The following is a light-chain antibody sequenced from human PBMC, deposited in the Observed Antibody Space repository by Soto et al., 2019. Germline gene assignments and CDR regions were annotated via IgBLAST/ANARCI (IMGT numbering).Light chain of an antibody. CDR2: EVS. J-gene: IGLJ1*01. CDR3: SSYTSISTYV. CDR1: SSDVGGYNY. V-gene: IGLV2-14*01. Sequence: QSALTQPASVSGSLGQSITISCTGTSSDVGGYNYVSWYQQYPGKAPKVIIYEVSNRPSGVSNRFFGSKSGNTASLTISGLQPEDEADYYCSSYTSISTYVFGNGTKVTVL.